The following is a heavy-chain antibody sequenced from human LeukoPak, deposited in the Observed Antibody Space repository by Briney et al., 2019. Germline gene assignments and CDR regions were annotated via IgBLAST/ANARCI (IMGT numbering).Heavy chain of an antibody. CDR3: ARDFQELWFGEFLSPPNWFDP. CDR2: INPNSGGT. CDR1: GYTFTGYY. Sequence: ASVKVSCXASGYTFTGYYMHWVRQAPGQGLEWMGRINPNSGGTNYAQKFQGRVTMTRDTSISTAYMELSRLRSDDTAVYYCARDFQELWFGEFLSPPNWFDPWGQGTLVTVSS. D-gene: IGHD3-10*01. J-gene: IGHJ5*02. V-gene: IGHV1-2*06.